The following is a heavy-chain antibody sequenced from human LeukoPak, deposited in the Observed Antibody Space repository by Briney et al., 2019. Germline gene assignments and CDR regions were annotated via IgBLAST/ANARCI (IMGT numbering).Heavy chain of an antibody. V-gene: IGHV4-61*02. CDR2: IYTSGST. Sequence: SETLSLTCTVSGGSISSGSYYWSWIRQPAGKGLEWIGRIYTSGSTNYNPSLKSRVTISVDTSKNQFSLKLSSVTAADTAVYYCAREGYYYDSVVDRWGQGTMVTVSS. CDR1: GGSISSGSYY. CDR3: AREGYYYDSVVDR. D-gene: IGHD3-22*01. J-gene: IGHJ4*02.